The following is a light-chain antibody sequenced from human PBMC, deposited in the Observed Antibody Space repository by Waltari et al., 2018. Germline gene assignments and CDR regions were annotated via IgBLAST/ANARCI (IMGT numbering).Light chain of an antibody. V-gene: IGLV2-23*02. CDR2: DVS. CDR1: SSDVGGYNY. Sequence: QSALTQPASVSGSPGQSITISCTGTSSDVGGYNYVSWYQQHPGKAPKLMIYDVSKRPSGVSNRFSGSKSGNTASLTISVLQAEDEADYYCCSYAGSSTLVVFGGGTKLTVL. J-gene: IGLJ2*01. CDR3: CSYAGSSTLVV.